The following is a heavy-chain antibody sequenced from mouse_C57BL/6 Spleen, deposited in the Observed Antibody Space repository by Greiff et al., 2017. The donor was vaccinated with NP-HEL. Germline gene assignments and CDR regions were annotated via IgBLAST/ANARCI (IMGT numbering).Heavy chain of an antibody. Sequence: EVQLQQSGPELVKPGASVKISCKASGYTFTDYYMNWVKQSHGKSLEWIGDINPNNGGTSYNQKFKGKATLTVDKSSSTAYMELRSLTSEDSAVYYCARKGAAGGAMDYWGQGTSVTVSS. J-gene: IGHJ4*01. CDR3: ARKGAAGGAMDY. CDR1: GYTFTDYY. V-gene: IGHV1-26*01. CDR2: INPNNGGT.